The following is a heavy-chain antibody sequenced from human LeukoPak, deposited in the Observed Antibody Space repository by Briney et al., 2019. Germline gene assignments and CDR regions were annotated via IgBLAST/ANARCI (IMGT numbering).Heavy chain of an antibody. CDR2: ISAYNGNT. V-gene: IGHV1-18*01. CDR1: GYTFTSYG. CDR3: ARDIGSSWLPQYYFDY. J-gene: IGHJ4*02. Sequence: GASVKVSCKASGYTFTSYGIGWVRQAPGQGLEWMGWISAYNGNTNYAQKLQGRVTMTTDTSTSTAYMELRSLRSDDTAVYYCARDIGSSWLPQYYFDYWGQGTLVTVSS. D-gene: IGHD6-13*01.